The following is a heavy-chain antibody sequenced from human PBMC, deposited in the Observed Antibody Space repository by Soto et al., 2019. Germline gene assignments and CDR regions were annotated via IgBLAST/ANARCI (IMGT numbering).Heavy chain of an antibody. CDR2: ISAYNGNT. V-gene: IGHV1-18*01. Sequence: ASVKVSCKASGYTFTSYGISWVRQAPGQGLEWMGWISAYNGNTNYAQKLQGRVTMTTDTSTRTAYMELRSLRSDDTAVYYRARHRPLVQYGSGSCYPDYWGQ. J-gene: IGHJ4*02. D-gene: IGHD3-10*01. CDR3: ARHRPLVQYGSGSCYPDY. CDR1: GYTFTSYG.